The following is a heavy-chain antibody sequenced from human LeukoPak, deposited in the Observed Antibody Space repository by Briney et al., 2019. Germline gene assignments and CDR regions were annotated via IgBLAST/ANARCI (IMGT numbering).Heavy chain of an antibody. CDR3: ARILDSAWGELGY. Sequence: GGSLRLSCAASGFSFSSYGMHWVRQAPGKGLEWMAFIRSDGSNKYYADSVKGRFTISRDNSKNTLYLQMNSLRAEDTAVYYCARILDSAWGELGYWGQGSLVTVSS. CDR1: GFSFSSYG. D-gene: IGHD6-19*01. CDR2: IRSDGSNK. V-gene: IGHV3-30*02. J-gene: IGHJ4*02.